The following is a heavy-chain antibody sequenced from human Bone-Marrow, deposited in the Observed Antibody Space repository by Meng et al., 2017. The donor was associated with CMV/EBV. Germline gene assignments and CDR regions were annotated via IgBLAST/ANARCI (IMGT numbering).Heavy chain of an antibody. V-gene: IGHV3-7*01. CDR1: GFTFSAYW. CDR2: IKHDGSDK. D-gene: IGHD2-2*01. CDR3: ARDCSTTTCHND. J-gene: IGHJ4*02. Sequence: GESLKISCAASGFTFSAYWTSWVRQAPGKGLAWVANIKHDGSDKYYVDSVRGRFTISRDNAKNSLYLQIDSLRAEDTAIYYCARDCSTTTCHNDWGQGLRVTGSS.